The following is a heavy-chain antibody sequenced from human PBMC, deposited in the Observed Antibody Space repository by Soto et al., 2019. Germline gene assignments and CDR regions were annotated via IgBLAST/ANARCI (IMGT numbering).Heavy chain of an antibody. CDR2: IYWHDDM. V-gene: IGHV2-5*01. J-gene: IGHJ4*02. D-gene: IGHD3-16*01. CDR3: EHRGGGTVGLYYFDF. CDR1: GFSPSTTGVG. Sequence: GLTPVNRTHTLTLSCTFTGFSPSTTGVGVSWIRQPPVKSLDMLALIYWHDDMRYSPSLKRRLTITKDTSKDQEVLTMTNMDPVDTAKYYCEHRGGGTVGLYYFDFWGQGALVTVYS.